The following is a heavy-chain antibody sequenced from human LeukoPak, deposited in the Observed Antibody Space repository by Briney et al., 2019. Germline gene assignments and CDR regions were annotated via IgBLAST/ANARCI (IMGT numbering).Heavy chain of an antibody. V-gene: IGHV3-23*01. D-gene: IGHD3-22*01. CDR3: AKAYDSSGYYYDYFDY. CDR1: GFTFSSYA. J-gene: IGHJ4*02. Sequence: GGSLRLSCAASGFTFSSYAMGWVRQAPGKGLEWVSAISGSGGSTYYADSVKGRFTISRDNSKNTLYLQMNSLRAEDTAVYYCAKAYDSSGYYYDYFDYWGQGTLVTVSS. CDR2: ISGSGGST.